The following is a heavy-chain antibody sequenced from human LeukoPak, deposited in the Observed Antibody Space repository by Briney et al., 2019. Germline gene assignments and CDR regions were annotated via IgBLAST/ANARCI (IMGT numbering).Heavy chain of an antibody. CDR2: MNPNSGNT. Sequence: ASVKVSCKASGYTFTSYDINWVRQATGQGLEWMGWMNPNSGNTGYAQKFQGRVTMTRNTSISTAYMELSSLRSEDTAVYYCATGALWGDIVVVPAAIGEGYFDYWGQGTLVTVSS. CDR1: GYTFTSYD. D-gene: IGHD2-2*02. V-gene: IGHV1-8*01. CDR3: ATGALWGDIVVVPAAIGEGYFDY. J-gene: IGHJ4*02.